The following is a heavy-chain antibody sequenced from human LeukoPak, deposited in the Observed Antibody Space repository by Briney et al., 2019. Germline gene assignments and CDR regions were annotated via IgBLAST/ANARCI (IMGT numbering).Heavy chain of an antibody. Sequence: PGGSLRLSCAASGFNFYNYGISWVRQAPGKGLEWLTGINGSGGRTYYADSVRGRFTVSRDNSKNTLYLQMNSLRAEDTAVYYCAKDSAKKYDDYWGQGTLVTVSS. J-gene: IGHJ4*02. CDR1: GFNFYNYG. D-gene: IGHD2/OR15-2a*01. V-gene: IGHV3-23*01. CDR2: INGSGGRT. CDR3: AKDSAKKYDDY.